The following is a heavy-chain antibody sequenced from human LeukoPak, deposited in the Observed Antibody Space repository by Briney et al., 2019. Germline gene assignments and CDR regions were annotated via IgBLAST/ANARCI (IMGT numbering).Heavy chain of an antibody. V-gene: IGHV3-23*01. Sequence: PGGSLRLSCTASGFTFSNYSMSWLRQAPGAGLEWVSAISPAGDSTTYADSVKGRFTISRDNSKSTLYLQMNGLTAEDTALYYFVRDIVTAGIMDFFDSWGQGTLVSVSS. CDR1: GFTFSNYS. CDR2: ISPAGDST. CDR3: VRDIVTAGIMDFFDS. D-gene: IGHD2-2*01. J-gene: IGHJ4*02.